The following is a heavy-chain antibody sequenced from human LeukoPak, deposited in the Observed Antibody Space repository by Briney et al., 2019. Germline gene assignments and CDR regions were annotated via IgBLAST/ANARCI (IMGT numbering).Heavy chain of an antibody. CDR2: IYPGDSDT. V-gene: IGHV5-51*01. D-gene: IGHD3-22*01. CDR1: GYSFTNYW. J-gene: IGHJ4*02. Sequence: MRGESLKISCKGSGYSFTNYWIGWVRQMPGKGLEWMGIIYPGDSDTRYSPSFQGQVTISVDKSISTAYLQWSSLKASDTAMYYCARSSDSSGFPDLNYWGQGTLVTVSS. CDR3: ARSSDSSGFPDLNY.